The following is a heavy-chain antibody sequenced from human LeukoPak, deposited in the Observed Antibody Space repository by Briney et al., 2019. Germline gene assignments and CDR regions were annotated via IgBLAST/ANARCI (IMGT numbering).Heavy chain of an antibody. D-gene: IGHD3-3*01. V-gene: IGHV4-59*01. CDR1: GGSISSYY. CDR2: IYYSGST. CDR3: ASKSYDFWSGYPRVSRDYYYYYGMDV. Sequence: SETLSLTCTVSGGSISSYYWSWIRQPPGKGLEWIGYIYYSGSTNYNPSLKSRVTISVDTSKNQFSLKLSSVTAADTAVYYCASKSYDFWSGYPRVSRDYYYYYGMDVWGQGTTVTVSS. J-gene: IGHJ6*02.